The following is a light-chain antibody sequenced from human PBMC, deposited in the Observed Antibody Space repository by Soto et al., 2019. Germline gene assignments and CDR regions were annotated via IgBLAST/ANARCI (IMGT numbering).Light chain of an antibody. CDR1: SGSVYTNYY. V-gene: IGLV8-61*01. J-gene: IGLJ1*01. CDR3: VLYMRSGISV. Sequence: TVLTQEPSXAVSPGWTVTLTCGLSSGSVYTNYYPSWYQQTPGQAQRTLIYSTHTRSSGVPDPFSGSILGNKASLTITGAQADDESDYYCVLYMRSGISVFGAGTKVTVL. CDR2: STH.